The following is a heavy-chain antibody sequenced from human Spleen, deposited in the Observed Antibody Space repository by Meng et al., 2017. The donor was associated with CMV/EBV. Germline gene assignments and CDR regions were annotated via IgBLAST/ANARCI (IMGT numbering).Heavy chain of an antibody. D-gene: IGHD4-17*01. Sequence: KVSCKASGYRFTNYWIGWVRQASGKGLEWVGRIRNKVNSYATVYAASVKGRFTISRDDSKNTAYLQMSSLRAEDTAVYYCAKGYGDYRYWGQGTLVTVSS. J-gene: IGHJ4*02. CDR3: AKGYGDYRY. CDR1: GYRFTNYW. V-gene: IGHV3-73*01. CDR2: IRNKVNSYAT.